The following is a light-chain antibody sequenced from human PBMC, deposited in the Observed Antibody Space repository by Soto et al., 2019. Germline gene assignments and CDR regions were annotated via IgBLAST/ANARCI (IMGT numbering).Light chain of an antibody. CDR3: QHSGRSPPVT. CDR1: QSISSNH. CDR2: GAS. V-gene: IGKV3-20*01. Sequence: EVVLTQSPGTLSLSPGERATLSCRASQSISSNHLAWYQQKPGQAPRHLIVGASTRATGIPDRFSGRGSGTDFTLTISRLEPEDFAVYYCQHSGRSPPVTFGQGTKLEIK. J-gene: IGKJ2*01.